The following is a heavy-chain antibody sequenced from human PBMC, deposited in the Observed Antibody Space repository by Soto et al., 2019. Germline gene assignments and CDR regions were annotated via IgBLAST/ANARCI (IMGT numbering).Heavy chain of an antibody. Sequence: XESLKISWAGYGYSFTSYGLVWVRQMPGKGLDWMGIIYPGDSNTRYSPSFQGQVTISADKSISSAYLQWSSLKASDTAMYYCARQGYCSNTACYTVDYWGHGTLVTVSS. V-gene: IGHV5-51*01. D-gene: IGHD2-2*02. CDR3: ARQGYCSNTACYTVDY. CDR2: IYPGDSNT. J-gene: IGHJ4*01. CDR1: GYSFTSYG.